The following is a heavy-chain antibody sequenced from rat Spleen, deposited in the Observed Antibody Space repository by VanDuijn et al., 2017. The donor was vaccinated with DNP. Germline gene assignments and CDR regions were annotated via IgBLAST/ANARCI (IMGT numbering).Heavy chain of an antibody. CDR1: GFTFSSYW. CDR2: INTDGGST. CDR3: ARHGEVHLRYAMDA. D-gene: IGHD1-5*01. J-gene: IGHJ4*01. Sequence: EVQLVETGGGLVQPGRSLKLSCVASGFTFSSYWMFWIRQAPGKGLAWVASINTDGGSTYYPDSVKGRFTVSRDNARSTLYLQMDSLRSEETATYYCARHGEVHLRYAMDAWGQGTSVTVSS. V-gene: IGHV5-58*01.